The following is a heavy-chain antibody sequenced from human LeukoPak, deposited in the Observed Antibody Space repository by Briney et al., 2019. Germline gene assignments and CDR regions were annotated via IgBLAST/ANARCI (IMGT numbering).Heavy chain of an antibody. D-gene: IGHD6-13*01. CDR3: AKDQGAAAAKQRAFDI. J-gene: IGHJ3*02. Sequence: PGGSLRLSCAASGFTFSSYAMSWVRQAPGKGLEWVLAISGSGGSTYYADSVKGRFTISRDNSKNTLYLQMNSLRAEDTAVYYCAKDQGAAAAKQRAFDIWGQGTMVTVSS. CDR1: GFTFSSYA. CDR2: ISGSGGST. V-gene: IGHV3-23*01.